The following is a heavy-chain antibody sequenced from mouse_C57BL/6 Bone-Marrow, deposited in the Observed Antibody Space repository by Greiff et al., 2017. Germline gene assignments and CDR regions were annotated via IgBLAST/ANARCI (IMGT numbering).Heavy chain of an antibody. CDR3: ARRFGTPFAY. CDR1: GFTFSSYG. J-gene: IGHJ3*01. Sequence: EVHLVVSGGDLVKPGGSLKLSCAASGFTFSSYGMSWVRQTPDKRLEWVATLSSGGSYTYYPDSVKGRFTISRDNAKNTLYLQMSSLKSEDTAMYYCARRFGTPFAYWGQGTLVTVAA. CDR2: LSSGGSYT. D-gene: IGHD4-1*01. V-gene: IGHV5-6*01.